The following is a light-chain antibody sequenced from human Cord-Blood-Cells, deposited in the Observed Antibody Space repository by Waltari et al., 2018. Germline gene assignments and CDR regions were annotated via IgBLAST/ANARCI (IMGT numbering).Light chain of an antibody. J-gene: IGLJ1*01. Sequence: QSALTQPRPVSGSPGQSVNISCTGTSSDFGGYNYVPWYQQHPGKAPKLMIYDVSKRPSGVPDRFSGSKSGNTASLTISGLQAEDEADYYCCSYAGSYTYVFGTGTKVTVL. CDR1: SSDFGGYNY. V-gene: IGLV2-11*01. CDR2: DVS. CDR3: CSYAGSYTYV.